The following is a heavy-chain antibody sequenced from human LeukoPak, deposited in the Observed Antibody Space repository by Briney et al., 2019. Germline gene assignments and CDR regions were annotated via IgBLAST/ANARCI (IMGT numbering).Heavy chain of an antibody. CDR3: ARDMDVVVVPTTDSGSFDY. V-gene: IGHV3-30*03. CDR2: ISYDGNNK. J-gene: IGHJ4*02. D-gene: IGHD2-2*03. CDR1: GFTFSSYS. Sequence: GGSLRLSCAASGFTFSSYSMNWVRQAPGKGLEWVAVISYDGNNKYYADSVKGRFTISRDKSKNTLYLQMNSLRPEDTAMYYCARDMDVVVVPTTDSGSFDYWGQGTLVTVSS.